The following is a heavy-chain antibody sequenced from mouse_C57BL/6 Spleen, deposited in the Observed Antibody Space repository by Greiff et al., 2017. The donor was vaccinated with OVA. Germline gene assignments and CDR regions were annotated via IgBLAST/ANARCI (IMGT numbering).Heavy chain of an antibody. Sequence: QVQLQQSGAELVKPGASVKLSCKASGYTFTSYWMQWVKQRPGQGLEWIGEIDPSDSYTNYNQKFKGKATLTVDTSSSTAYMQLSSLTSEDSAVYYCARSTAVATGGYFDVWGTGTTVTVSS. CDR3: ARSTAVATGGYFDV. V-gene: IGHV1-50*01. CDR1: GYTFTSYW. CDR2: IDPSDSYT. J-gene: IGHJ1*03. D-gene: IGHD1-1*01.